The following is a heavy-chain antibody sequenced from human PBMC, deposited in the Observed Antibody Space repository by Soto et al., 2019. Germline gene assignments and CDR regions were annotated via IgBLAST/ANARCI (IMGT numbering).Heavy chain of an antibody. CDR2: IYHSGST. V-gene: IGHV4-4*02. Sequence: QVQLQESGPGLVKPSGTLSLTCAVSGGSISSSNWWSWVRQPPGKGLEWIGEIYHSGSTNYNPSLESRVTISVDESKRQLSLKLSSVTAEDTAVYYGAVKGKAAASDYWGQGTLDSVSS. CDR3: AVKGKAAASDY. CDR1: GGSISSSNW. D-gene: IGHD6-13*01. J-gene: IGHJ4*02.